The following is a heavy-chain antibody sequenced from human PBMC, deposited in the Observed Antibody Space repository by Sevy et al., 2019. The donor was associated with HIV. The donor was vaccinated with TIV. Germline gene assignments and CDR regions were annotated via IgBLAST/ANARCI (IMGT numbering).Heavy chain of an antibody. D-gene: IGHD3-10*01. Sequence: GGSLRLSCSASGFTFSTYTMNWVRQAPGKGLEWVSSISSSANYIYYADSLKGRFTITRDNAKNSLYLKMNSLRAEDTAVYYCARPYGSGSWEAFDIWGQGTMVTVSS. CDR2: ISSSANYI. J-gene: IGHJ3*02. CDR1: GFTFSTYT. CDR3: ARPYGSGSWEAFDI. V-gene: IGHV3-21*01.